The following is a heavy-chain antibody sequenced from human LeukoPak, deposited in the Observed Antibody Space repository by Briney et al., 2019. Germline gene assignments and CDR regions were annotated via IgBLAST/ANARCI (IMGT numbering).Heavy chain of an antibody. J-gene: IGHJ5*02. V-gene: IGHV1-18*01. CDR3: AREKGIAAAGLNWFDP. D-gene: IGHD6-13*01. Sequence: RASVKVSCKASGYTFTSYGISWVRQAPGQGLEWMGWISACNGNTNYAQKLQGRVTMTTDTSTSTAYMELRSLRSDDTAVYYCAREKGIAAAGLNWFDPWGQGTLVTVSS. CDR2: ISACNGNT. CDR1: GYTFTSYG.